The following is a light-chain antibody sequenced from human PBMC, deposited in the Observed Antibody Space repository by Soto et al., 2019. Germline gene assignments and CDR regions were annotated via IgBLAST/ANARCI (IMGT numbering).Light chain of an antibody. CDR2: AAS. J-gene: IGKJ4*02. Sequence: EKEVTASPATLAQASGERFTLSCRASESVSTNLAWYQQKAGQAPRLLIYAASTRATGIPARFSGSGSGTECTLTSSSLQSQDFAVYYCQQYSIGRTFAAGTKVDIK. CDR1: ESVSTN. V-gene: IGKV3-15*01. CDR3: QQYSIGRT.